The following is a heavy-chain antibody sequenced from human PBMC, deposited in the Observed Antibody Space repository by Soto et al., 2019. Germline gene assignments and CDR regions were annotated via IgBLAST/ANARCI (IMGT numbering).Heavy chain of an antibody. D-gene: IGHD3-10*01. Sequence: ASVKVSCKTSGYTFITYGVSWVRQAPGQGLEWMGWISAYNGKTNYAQKLQGRVTMTTDTSTSTAYMELRGLRSDDTAVYYCARDRYYYCSGSYYFSLFDPWGQGTLVTVSS. CDR3: ARDRYYYCSGSYYFSLFDP. CDR2: ISAYNGKT. J-gene: IGHJ5*02. CDR1: GYTFITYG. V-gene: IGHV1-18*04.